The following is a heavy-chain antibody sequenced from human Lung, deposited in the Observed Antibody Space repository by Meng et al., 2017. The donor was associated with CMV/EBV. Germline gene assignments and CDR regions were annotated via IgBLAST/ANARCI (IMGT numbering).Heavy chain of an antibody. V-gene: IGHV3-23*03. D-gene: IGHD1-26*01. CDR1: GFTFSTFA. Sequence: ETLSLTCAASGFTFSTFAMSWVRQAPGKGLQWVSVIYSGDDSTYYADSVKGRFTISRDNSKNMLYLQMNSLRAEDSAVYFCAKGKWGGYYYYYGMDVWGRGTXVTVSS. CDR3: AKGKWGGYYYYYGMDV. CDR2: IYSGDDST. J-gene: IGHJ6*02.